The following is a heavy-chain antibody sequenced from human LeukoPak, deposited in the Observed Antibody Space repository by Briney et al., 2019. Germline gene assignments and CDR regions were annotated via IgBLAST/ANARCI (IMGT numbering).Heavy chain of an antibody. D-gene: IGHD3-22*01. Sequence: SETLSLTCTVSGGSISSYYWSWIRQPAGKGLEWIGRIYTSGSTNYNPSLKSRVTMSVDTSKNQFSLKLSSVTAADTAVYYCARVEEYDSSGSWSDPWGQGTLVTVSS. CDR2: IYTSGST. V-gene: IGHV4-4*07. J-gene: IGHJ5*02. CDR3: ARVEEYDSSGSWSDP. CDR1: GGSISSYY.